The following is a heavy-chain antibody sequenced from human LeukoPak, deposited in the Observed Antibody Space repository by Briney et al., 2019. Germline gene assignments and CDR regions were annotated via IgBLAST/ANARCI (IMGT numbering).Heavy chain of an antibody. Sequence: PGGSLRLSCAASGFTFSSYAMSWVRQAPGKGLEWVSAISGSGGSTYYADSVKGRFTISRDNSKNTLYLQMNSLRAEDTAVYCCAKDAVLLWFGELFTYFDYWGQGTLVTVSS. CDR2: ISGSGGST. V-gene: IGHV3-23*01. D-gene: IGHD3-10*01. CDR3: AKDAVLLWFGELFTYFDY. CDR1: GFTFSSYA. J-gene: IGHJ4*02.